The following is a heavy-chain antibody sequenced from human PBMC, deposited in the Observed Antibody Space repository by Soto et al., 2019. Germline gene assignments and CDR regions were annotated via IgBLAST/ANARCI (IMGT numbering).Heavy chain of an antibody. D-gene: IGHD1-1*01. V-gene: IGHV3-15*01. CDR2: MNIKTDGVTT. J-gene: IGHJ4*02. CDR3: TTASGRPYWNADPFDD. CDR1: GFAFSDAL. Sequence: GGPLRLPCAVPGFAFSDALLSGVRQSPGKGLEWVGRMNIKTDGVTTDYAAHAKCRFTISRDDSKTTRYLQMNSPKTQETAAYSCTTASGRPYWNADPFDDWGQGTLVTVSS.